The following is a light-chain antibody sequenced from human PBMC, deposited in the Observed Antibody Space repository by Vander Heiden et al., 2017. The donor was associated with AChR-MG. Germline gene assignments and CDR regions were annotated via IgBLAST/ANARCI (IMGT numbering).Light chain of an antibody. J-gene: IGKJ3*01. CDR3: QQSDTTSFT. Sequence: DIEMTQSPSSLSASVGDRVTITCRAGQSINSDLNWYQHKPGKAPKLLISEATTLQSGVPSRFSGRGSGTEFTLTISRLQPEDLATYYCQQSDTTSFTFGHGTRVDI. CDR1: QSINSD. V-gene: IGKV1-39*01. CDR2: EAT.